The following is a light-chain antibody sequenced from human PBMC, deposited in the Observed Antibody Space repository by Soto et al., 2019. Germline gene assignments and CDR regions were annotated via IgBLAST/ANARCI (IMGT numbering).Light chain of an antibody. CDR3: QQYNNWPGT. Sequence: EIVMTQSPATLSVSPGERATLSCRASQSVSSNLAWYQQKPGQAPRLLIYGASTRATGIPARFSGSGSGTAFTLTISRLQSEDFAVYYCQQYNNWPGTFGQGTKVEIK. CDR1: QSVSSN. CDR2: GAS. V-gene: IGKV3-15*01. J-gene: IGKJ1*01.